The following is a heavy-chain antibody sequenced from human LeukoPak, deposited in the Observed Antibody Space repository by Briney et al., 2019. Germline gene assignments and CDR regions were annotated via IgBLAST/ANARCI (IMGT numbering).Heavy chain of an antibody. CDR2: LYSDGNT. D-gene: IGHD1-14*01. V-gene: IGHV3-53*01. CDR1: GFTVITND. CDR3: ARGVEPLAANTLAY. Sequence: GGSLRLSCAASGFTVITNDMTWVGQAQGKGLEWVSVLYSDGNTKYADSVQGRFTISRDNSKNTLYLEMNSLSPDDTAVYYCARGVEPLAANTLAYWGQGTLVTVSS. J-gene: IGHJ4*02.